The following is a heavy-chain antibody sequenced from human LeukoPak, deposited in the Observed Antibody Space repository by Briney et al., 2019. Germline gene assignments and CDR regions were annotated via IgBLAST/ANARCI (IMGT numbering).Heavy chain of an antibody. Sequence: SETLSLTCTVSGGSISSYYWSWIRQSPGKGLEWIGHMYYSGSTNYNPSLKSRVTISLDTSNNQFSLRLTSMTAADTAVYYCARGSSGNYYGWGQGTMVTVSS. D-gene: IGHD3-22*01. CDR3: ARGSSGNYYG. CDR2: MYYSGST. CDR1: GGSISSYY. J-gene: IGHJ3*01. V-gene: IGHV4-59*08.